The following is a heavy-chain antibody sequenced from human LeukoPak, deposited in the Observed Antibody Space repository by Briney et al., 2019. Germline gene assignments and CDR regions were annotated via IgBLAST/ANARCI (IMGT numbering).Heavy chain of an antibody. CDR2: ISGSGGST. D-gene: IGHD2-2*01. Sequence: GGSLRLSCAASGFTFSSYAMSWVRQAPGKGLEWVSAISGSGGSTYYADSVKGRFTISRDNSKNTLYLQMNSLRAEDTAVYYCAKDQRCSSTSCYPIFDYWGQGTLVTVSS. CDR3: AKDQRCSSTSCYPIFDY. J-gene: IGHJ4*02. CDR1: GFTFSSYA. V-gene: IGHV3-23*01.